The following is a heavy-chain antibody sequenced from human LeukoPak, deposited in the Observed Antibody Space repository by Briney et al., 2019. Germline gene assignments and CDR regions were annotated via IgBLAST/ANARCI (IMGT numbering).Heavy chain of an antibody. D-gene: IGHD2-2*01. J-gene: IGHJ4*02. CDR2: ISAYNGNT. CDR3: AAPDCSSTSCFRNAFDY. Sequence: ASVKVSCKASGYTFTSYGISWVRQAPGQGLEWMGWISAYNGNTNYAQKFQGRVTITADKSTSTAYMELSSLRSEDTAVYYCAAPDCSSTSCFRNAFDYWGQGTLVTVSS. V-gene: IGHV1-18*01. CDR1: GYTFTSYG.